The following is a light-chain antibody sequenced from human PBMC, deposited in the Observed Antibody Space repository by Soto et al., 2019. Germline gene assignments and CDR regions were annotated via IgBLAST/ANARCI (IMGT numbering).Light chain of an antibody. CDR2: DAS. Sequence: EIVLTQSPATLSLSPGERATLSCRASQSVSSYLAWYQQKPGQAPRLLIYDASNRATGIPARFSGSGSGTDFTLTISSLEPEDFAVYYCQQRSNWTPLRTFGQGTKLEIK. J-gene: IGKJ2*01. CDR3: QQRSNWTPLRT. V-gene: IGKV3-11*01. CDR1: QSVSSY.